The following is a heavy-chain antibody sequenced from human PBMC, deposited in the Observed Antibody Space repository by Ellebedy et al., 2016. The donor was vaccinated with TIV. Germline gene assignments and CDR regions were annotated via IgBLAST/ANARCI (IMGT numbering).Heavy chain of an antibody. V-gene: IGHV3-7*01. CDR1: GFTFSSYW. Sequence: PGGSLRLSCAASGFTFSSYWMSWVRQAPGKGLEWAANIKQDGSEKYYVDSVKGRFTISRDNAKNSLYLQMNSLRAEDTAVYYCARDPYSSPPDYWGQGTLVTVSS. CDR2: IKQDGSEK. CDR3: ARDPYSSPPDY. D-gene: IGHD6-19*01. J-gene: IGHJ4*02.